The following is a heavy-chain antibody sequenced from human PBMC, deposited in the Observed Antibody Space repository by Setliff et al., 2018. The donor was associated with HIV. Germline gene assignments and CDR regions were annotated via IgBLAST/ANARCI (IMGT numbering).Heavy chain of an antibody. Sequence: SETLSLTCTVSGGSISTSNYYWGWVRQPPGKGLEWVGNVDYTGSTYYNPSLKSRVTLSVDTSKNQFSLKVTSVTAADTAVYYCAREIQFSATTYYYYYMDDWGRGTTVTVSS. CDR1: GGSISTSNYY. J-gene: IGHJ6*03. CDR2: VDYTGST. V-gene: IGHV4-39*07. CDR3: AREIQFSATTYYYYYMDD. D-gene: IGHD5-18*01.